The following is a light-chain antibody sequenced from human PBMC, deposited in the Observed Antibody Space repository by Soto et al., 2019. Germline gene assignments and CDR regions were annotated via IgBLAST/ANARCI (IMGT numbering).Light chain of an antibody. V-gene: IGLV3-1*01. CDR3: QAWDSSTVV. CDR2: QDS. Sequence: SYELAQPPSVSVSPGQTASITCSGDKLGYKYASWYQQRPGQSPVLVIYQDSKRPSGIPERFSGSHSGNTATLTISGTQAMDEADYYCQAWDSSTVVIGGGAKLTVL. CDR1: KLGYKY. J-gene: IGLJ2*01.